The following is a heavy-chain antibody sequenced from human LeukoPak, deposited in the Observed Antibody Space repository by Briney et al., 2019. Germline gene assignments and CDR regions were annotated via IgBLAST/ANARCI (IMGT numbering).Heavy chain of an antibody. CDR3: ARDAFQGSSWSNWFDS. Sequence: GASVKVSCKASGYTFTSYDINWVRQAPGQGLEWMGWINANTGSTNYAQIFEGRVHMTTDTSTATAYMELTSLRSDDTATYYCARDAFQGSSWSNWFDSWGQGTLVIVSS. D-gene: IGHD6-13*01. V-gene: IGHV1-18*01. CDR2: INANTGST. J-gene: IGHJ5*01. CDR1: GYTFTSYD.